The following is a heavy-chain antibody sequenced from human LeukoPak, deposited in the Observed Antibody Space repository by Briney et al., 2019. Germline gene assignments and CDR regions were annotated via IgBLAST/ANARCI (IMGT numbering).Heavy chain of an antibody. Sequence: PGGSLRLSCAASGFTFSDAWVSWVRQAPGMGLEWVGRIKSKTDGGTTDYAAPVKGRFTISRDDSSGTLYLLMNSLKTEVTAVYYCSTSLRGSDCCLDYWGQGTLVAVSS. CDR2: IKSKTDGGTT. J-gene: IGHJ4*02. CDR1: GFTFSDAW. D-gene: IGHD2-21*02. V-gene: IGHV3-15*01. CDR3: STSLRGSDCCLDY.